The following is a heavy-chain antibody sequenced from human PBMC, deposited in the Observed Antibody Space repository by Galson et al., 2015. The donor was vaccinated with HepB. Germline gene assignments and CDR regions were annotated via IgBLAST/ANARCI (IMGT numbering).Heavy chain of an antibody. CDR3: TTSTGYSSGWYNYYYYSGLDV. D-gene: IGHD6-19*01. J-gene: IGHJ6*02. V-gene: IGHV3-15*01. CDR2: IKSKTDGGTT. Sequence: SLRLSCEASGFTFSNAWMGWVRQAPGKGLEWVGRIKSKTDGGTTDYAATVKGRSTISRDDSKNTLYLQMNSLKTEDTAVYYCTTSTGYSSGWYNYYYYSGLDVRGQGTTVTVSS. CDR1: GFTFSNAW.